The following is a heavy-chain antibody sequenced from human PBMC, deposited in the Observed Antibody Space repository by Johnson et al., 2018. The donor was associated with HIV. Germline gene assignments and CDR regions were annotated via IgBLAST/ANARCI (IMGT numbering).Heavy chain of an antibody. CDR2: ISYDGTKK. D-gene: IGHD4-17*01. Sequence: QVQLVESGGGVVQPGRSLRLSCAASRFTFSSHAMHWVRQAPGKGLEWVAVISYDGTKKNYADSVKGRFTISRDNSKNTLYLQMNSLRAEDTAVYYCARDVTKDAFDIWGQGTMVTVSS. J-gene: IGHJ3*02. CDR1: RFTFSSHA. V-gene: IGHV3-30*14. CDR3: ARDVTKDAFDI.